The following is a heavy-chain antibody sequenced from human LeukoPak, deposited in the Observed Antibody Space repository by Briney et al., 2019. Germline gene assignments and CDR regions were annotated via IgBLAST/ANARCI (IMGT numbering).Heavy chain of an antibody. J-gene: IGHJ4*02. Sequence: GGSLRLSCAASGFTFSSYAMSWVRQAPGKGLEWVSAISGSGGSTYYADSVKGRFTISRYNSKNTLYLQMNSLRAEDTAVYYCAKDRKRIAVAGTFDYWGQGTLVTVSS. CDR3: AKDRKRIAVAGTFDY. CDR2: ISGSGGST. D-gene: IGHD6-19*01. CDR1: GFTFSSYA. V-gene: IGHV3-23*01.